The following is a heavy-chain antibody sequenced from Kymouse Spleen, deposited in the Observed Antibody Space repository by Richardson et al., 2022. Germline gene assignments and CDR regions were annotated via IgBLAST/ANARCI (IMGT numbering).Heavy chain of an antibody. Sequence: QLQLQESGPGLVKPSETLSLTCTVSGGSISSSSYYWGWIRQPPGKGLEWIGSIYYSGSTYYNPSLKSRVTISVDTSKNQFSLKLSSVTAADTAVYYCARRSSSSCWFDPWGQGTLVTVSS. D-gene: IGHD6-6*01. CDR3: ARRSSSSCWFDP. V-gene: IGHV4-39*01. CDR2: IYYSGST. J-gene: IGHJ5*02. CDR1: GGSISSSSYY.